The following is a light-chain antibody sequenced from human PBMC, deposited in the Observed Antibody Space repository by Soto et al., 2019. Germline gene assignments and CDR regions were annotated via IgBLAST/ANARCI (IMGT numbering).Light chain of an antibody. CDR3: QKCKVAPCT. Sequence: DIQMTESQSSLSSSVGERVTITCRASQGIDNHPAWLQQKPGNAPNLLIYAASTLQSGLPSRFTGSGSGTDFTLTIRRLHPEYAAIYYYQKCKVAPCTVGGGTKVDIK. CDR2: AAS. J-gene: IGKJ4*01. CDR1: QGIDNH. V-gene: IGKV1-27*01.